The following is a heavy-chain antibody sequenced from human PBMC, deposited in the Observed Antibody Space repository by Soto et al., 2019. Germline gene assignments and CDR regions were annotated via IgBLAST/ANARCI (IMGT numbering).Heavy chain of an antibody. CDR2: VIPICDIT. D-gene: IGHD6-13*01. CDR1: GDTFSIYT. CDR3: ARDRDNSNWPNFDF. Sequence: QVQLGQSGSEVKKHGSSVKVSCKASGDTFSIYTISWVRQAPGQGLEWMGRVIPICDITSYTQRFQGRVTITADKSTTTVYMALSSLRSEDTAVYYCARDRDNSNWPNFDFWGQGTLVTVSS. V-gene: IGHV1-69*02. J-gene: IGHJ4*02.